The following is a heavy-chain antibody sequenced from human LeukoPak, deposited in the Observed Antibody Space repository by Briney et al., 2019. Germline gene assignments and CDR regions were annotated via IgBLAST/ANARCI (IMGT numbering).Heavy chain of an antibody. CDR2: INYKEGTT. Sequence: GGSLRLSCAASGFTLSSFSMHWVRQSPGRGLEYVSAINYKEGTTYYADSVKGRFTISRDNSKNTLYLQMGSLRDEDMAVYYCARVGPETAFDYWGQGTLVTVSS. D-gene: IGHD1-14*01. J-gene: IGHJ4*02. V-gene: IGHV3-64*02. CDR1: GFTLSSFS. CDR3: ARVGPETAFDY.